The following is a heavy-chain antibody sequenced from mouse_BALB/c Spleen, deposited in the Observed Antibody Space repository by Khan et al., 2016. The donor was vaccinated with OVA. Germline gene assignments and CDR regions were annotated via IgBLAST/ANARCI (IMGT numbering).Heavy chain of an antibody. CDR1: GYTFSRYT. D-gene: IGHD2-14*01. Sequence: QVQLQQSGAELARPGASVKMSCKASGYTFSRYTIHWIKLRPGQGLEWIGYINPSNGYTNYNQKFKDKATLTADKSSTTAYMLLSSLTSDDSAVDNRGRDGAYCRDDGWCAYWGQGTLVTVSA. J-gene: IGHJ3*01. V-gene: IGHV1-4*01. CDR3: GRDGAYCRDDGWCAY. CDR2: INPSNGYT.